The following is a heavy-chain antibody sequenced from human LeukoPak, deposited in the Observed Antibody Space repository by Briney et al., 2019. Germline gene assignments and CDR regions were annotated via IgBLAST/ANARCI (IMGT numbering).Heavy chain of an antibody. CDR1: GFIFCTYS. Sequence: GGSLRPSSEASGFIFCTYSMNWGRQAPGEGVGRVSYISSSSGTIFYADSVRGRFTISRDNAKTSLYLQMNSLRAEDTAFYYCVRDQYCGGDCFRLLDYWGQGTLVTVSS. CDR3: VRDQYCGGDCFRLLDY. V-gene: IGHV3-48*01. J-gene: IGHJ4*02. CDR2: ISSSSGTI. D-gene: IGHD2-21*02.